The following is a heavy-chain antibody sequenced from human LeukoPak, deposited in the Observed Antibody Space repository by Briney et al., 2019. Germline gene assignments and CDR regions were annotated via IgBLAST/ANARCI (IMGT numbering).Heavy chain of an antibody. CDR3: ARYLGIGSQRYYFDY. CDR2: TYYRFKWYD. V-gene: IGHV6-1*01. J-gene: IGHJ4*02. D-gene: IGHD6-19*01. Sequence: SQTLSLTCAISGDSVSSSSAAWSWIRQSPSRGLEWLGRTYYRFKWYDDYAVSVKSRITINPDTSKNQFSLQLTSVTPEDTAVYYCARYLGIGSQRYYFDYWGQGTLVAVSS. CDR1: GDSVSSSSAA.